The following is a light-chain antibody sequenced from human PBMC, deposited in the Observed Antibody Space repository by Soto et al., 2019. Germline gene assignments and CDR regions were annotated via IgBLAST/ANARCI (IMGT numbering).Light chain of an antibody. J-gene: IGKJ4*01. Sequence: EIVLTQSPATLSLSPGERATLSCRASQSVGTYLAWHQQKPGQAPRLLLYDASTRATGIPARFSGSGSGTDFTLTISSLEPEDFAVYSCQQRSSWPLTFGGGTKVEIK. CDR3: QQRSSWPLT. CDR1: QSVGTY. CDR2: DAS. V-gene: IGKV3-11*01.